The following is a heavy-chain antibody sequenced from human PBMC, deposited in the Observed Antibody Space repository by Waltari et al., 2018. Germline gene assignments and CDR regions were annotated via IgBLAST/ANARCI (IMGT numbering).Heavy chain of an antibody. CDR1: GGSISSHY. J-gene: IGHJ4*02. CDR3: ARGGGYTVTTG. Sequence: QVQLQESGPGLVKPSETLSLTCTVSGGSISSHYWSWIRQPPGKGLEWIGYIYYSGSTNYNPSLKSRVTISVDTSKNQFSLKLSSVTAADTAVYYCARGGGYTVTTGWGQGTLVTVSS. CDR2: IYYSGST. D-gene: IGHD4-17*01. V-gene: IGHV4-59*11.